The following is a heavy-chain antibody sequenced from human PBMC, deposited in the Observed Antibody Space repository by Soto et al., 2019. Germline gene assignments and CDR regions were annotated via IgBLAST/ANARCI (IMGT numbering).Heavy chain of an antibody. CDR1: GFTFSSNY. V-gene: IGHV3-53*01. D-gene: IGHD1-26*01. CDR3: ARGPRKSALPLLVY. J-gene: IGHJ4*02. Sequence: PGGSLRLSCEASGFTFSSNYMSGVRQAPGKGREWGSVIYSGGSTYDADCVKGGFTISRDNSKNTLYLQMNSPRAYGTAVYYCARGPRKSALPLLVYWGQGTLVTVSS. CDR2: IYSGGST.